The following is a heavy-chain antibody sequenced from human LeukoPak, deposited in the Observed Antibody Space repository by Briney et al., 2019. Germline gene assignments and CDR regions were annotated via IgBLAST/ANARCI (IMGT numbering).Heavy chain of an antibody. V-gene: IGHV4-34*01. J-gene: IGHJ4*02. Sequence: SETLSLTCAVYGGSFSGYYWSWIRQPPGKGLEWIGEINHSGSTNYNPSLKSRVTISVATSKNQFSLKLSSVTAADTAVYYCASIAATTIAVAGADFDYWGQGTLVTVSS. CDR2: INHSGST. CDR3: ASIAATTIAVAGADFDY. D-gene: IGHD6-19*01. CDR1: GGSFSGYY.